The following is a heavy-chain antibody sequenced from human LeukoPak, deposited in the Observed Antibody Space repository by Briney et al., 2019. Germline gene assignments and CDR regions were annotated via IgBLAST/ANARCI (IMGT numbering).Heavy chain of an antibody. D-gene: IGHD3-3*01. V-gene: IGHV3-23*01. Sequence: HPGGSLRLSCAASGFTFSSYAMSWVRQAPGKGLEWVSAISGSGGSTYYADSVKGRFTISRDNSKNTLYLQMNSLRAEDTAVYYCAKATDFWSGPNYFDYWGQGTLVTVSS. J-gene: IGHJ4*02. CDR2: ISGSGGST. CDR3: AKATDFWSGPNYFDY. CDR1: GFTFSSYA.